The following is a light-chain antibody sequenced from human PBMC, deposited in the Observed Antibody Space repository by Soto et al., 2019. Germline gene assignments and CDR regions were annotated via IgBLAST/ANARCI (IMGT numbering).Light chain of an antibody. CDR1: SCDVGSYNL. J-gene: IGLJ1*01. V-gene: IGLV2-23*02. CDR2: EVN. CDR3: CSDAGNSEV. Sequence: QSVLTQPASVSGSPGQSITIPCTGTSCDVGSYNLVSWYQQHPGTAPKLLIYEVNERASGVSNRFSGSKSGSTAALTISGLQPDDEADYSCCSDAGNSEVFGTGTKLTVL.